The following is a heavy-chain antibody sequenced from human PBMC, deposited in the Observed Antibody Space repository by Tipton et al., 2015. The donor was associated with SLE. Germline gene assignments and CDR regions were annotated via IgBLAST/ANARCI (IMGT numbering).Heavy chain of an antibody. D-gene: IGHD3-3*01. CDR3: ARAASYYDSRWGFDY. Sequence: TLSLTCAVYGGSFSGYYWSWIRQPPGKGLEWIGEINHSGNTNQNPSLKSRVTISVDTSENQFSLKLSSVTAADTAVYYCARAASYYDSRWGFDYWGQGTLVTVSS. J-gene: IGHJ4*02. CDR2: INHSGNT. V-gene: IGHV4-34*01. CDR1: GGSFSGYY.